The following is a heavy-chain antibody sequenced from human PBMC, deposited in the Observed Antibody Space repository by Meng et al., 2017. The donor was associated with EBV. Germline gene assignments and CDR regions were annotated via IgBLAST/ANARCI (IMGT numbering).Heavy chain of an antibody. D-gene: IGHD3-10*01. Sequence: QVHLFRFAAEVNNPGSAVKASDKTSGRTFRYYAIGWVPQAPGQGLEWLGGFLPRLGAPNYAQKFHGRVKITADESTSTHYMDLSSLRSEDTAIYYCASESGRGYTPDYWGQGTLVTSPQ. CDR1: GRTFRYYA. J-gene: IGHJ4*02. CDR2: FLPRLGAP. CDR3: ASESGRGYTPDY. V-gene: IGHV1-69*01.